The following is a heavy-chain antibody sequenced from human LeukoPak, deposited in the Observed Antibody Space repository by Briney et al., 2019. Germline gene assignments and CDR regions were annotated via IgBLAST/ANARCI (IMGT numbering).Heavy chain of an antibody. J-gene: IGHJ3*02. CDR3: ARGVTAIWGVFDI. Sequence: TSETLSLTCTVSCGSISSGDYYWSWIRQPPGKGLEWIGYIYYSGITYYNPSLKSRVTISVDTSKNQFSLKLSSVTAADTAVYYCARGVTAIWGVFDIWGQGTMVTVSS. V-gene: IGHV4-30-4*01. CDR1: CGSISSGDYY. CDR2: IYYSGIT. D-gene: IGHD2-21*02.